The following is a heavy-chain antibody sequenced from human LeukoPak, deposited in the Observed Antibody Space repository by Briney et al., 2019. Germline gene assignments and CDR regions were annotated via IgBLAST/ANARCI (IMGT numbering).Heavy chain of an antibody. V-gene: IGHV3-9*01. CDR1: GFTFDDYA. Sequence: PGGSLRLSCAASGFTFDDYAMHWVRHAPGKGLEWVSGISWNSGSIAYADSVKGRFTISRDNAKNSLYLQMNSLRAEDTALYYCAKALRSGGSCFDYWGQGTLVTVSS. D-gene: IGHD2-15*01. CDR3: AKALRSGGSCFDY. CDR2: ISWNSGSI. J-gene: IGHJ4*02.